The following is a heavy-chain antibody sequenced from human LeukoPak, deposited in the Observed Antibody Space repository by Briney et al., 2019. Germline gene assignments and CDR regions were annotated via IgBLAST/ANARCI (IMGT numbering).Heavy chain of an antibody. Sequence: PSETLSLTCTVSGGSISSYYWSWIRQPPGKGLEWIGYIYYSGSTNYNPSLKSRVTISVDTSKNQFSLKLSSVTAADTAVYYCARHVYGSGSYWRFYNWFDPWGQGTLVTVSS. V-gene: IGHV4-59*08. CDR2: IYYSGST. CDR3: ARHVYGSGSYWRFYNWFDP. D-gene: IGHD3-10*01. CDR1: GGSISSYY. J-gene: IGHJ5*02.